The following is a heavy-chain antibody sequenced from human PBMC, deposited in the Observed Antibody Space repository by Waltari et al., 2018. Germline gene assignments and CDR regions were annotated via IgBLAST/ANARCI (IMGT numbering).Heavy chain of an antibody. CDR2: IKQDGSEK. D-gene: IGHD6-19*01. V-gene: IGHV3-7*01. J-gene: IGHJ4*02. CDR1: GCTFSNHW. Sequence: QLVESGGVLVQPGGCLRLSCAASGCTFSNHWMTWVRQAPGKGLEWVAIIKQDGSEKHYLDSINGRFSISRDNAKNSLYLQMDSLRVGDTAIYYCVRGIGWVFDYRGQGTQVTVSS. CDR3: VRGIGWVFDY.